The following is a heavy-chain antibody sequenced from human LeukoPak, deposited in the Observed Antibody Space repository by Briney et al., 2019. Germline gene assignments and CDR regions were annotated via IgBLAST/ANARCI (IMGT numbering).Heavy chain of an antibody. Sequence: PGGSLRLSCAASGFTFSSYAMSWVRQAPGKGLDWVSSINGGGGSTYYADSVKGRFTISRDNSKNTLYLQMNSLRAEDTAVYYCAKDYYYDSSGYYTYWGQGTLVTVSS. V-gene: IGHV3-23*01. D-gene: IGHD3-22*01. CDR2: INGGGGST. CDR1: GFTFSSYA. CDR3: AKDYYYDSSGYYTY. J-gene: IGHJ4*02.